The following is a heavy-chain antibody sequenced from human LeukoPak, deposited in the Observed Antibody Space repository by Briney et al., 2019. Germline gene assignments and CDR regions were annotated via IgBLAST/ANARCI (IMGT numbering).Heavy chain of an antibody. CDR3: VTYYDILTGYRFDP. J-gene: IGHJ5*02. CDR2: ISSSSSYI. D-gene: IGHD3-9*01. V-gene: IGHV3-21*01. CDR1: GFTFSSYS. Sequence: GGSLRLSCAASGFTFSSYSMNWVRQAPGKGLEWVSSISSSSSYIYYADSVKGRFTISRDNAKNSLYLQMNSLRAEDTAVYYCVTYYDILTGYRFDPWGQGTLVTVSS.